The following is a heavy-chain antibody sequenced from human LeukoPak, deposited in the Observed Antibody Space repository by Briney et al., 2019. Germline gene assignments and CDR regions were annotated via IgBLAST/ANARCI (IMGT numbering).Heavy chain of an antibody. CDR3: ARDLPSPSGSSRASSL. CDR1: GYTFTSYG. CDR2: ISAYNGNT. D-gene: IGHD3-10*01. Sequence: ASVKVSCKASGYTFTSYGISWVRQAPGQGLEWMGWISAYNGNTNYAQKLQGRVTMTTDTSTSTAYMELRSLRSDDTAVYYCARDLPSPSGSSRASSLWGQGTLVTVSS. V-gene: IGHV1-18*01. J-gene: IGHJ4*02.